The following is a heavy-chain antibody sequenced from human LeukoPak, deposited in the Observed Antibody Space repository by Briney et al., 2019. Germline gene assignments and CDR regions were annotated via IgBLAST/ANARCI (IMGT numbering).Heavy chain of an antibody. Sequence: GGSLRLSCAASGFTFSSYQMNWVRQAPGKGLEWVSYISSSGSTIYYADSVKGRFTISRDNSKNTLYLQMNSLRAEDTAVYYCARAEGQVVVRKVNAFDIWGQGTMVTVSS. CDR3: ARAEGQVVVRKVNAFDI. CDR2: ISSSGSTI. V-gene: IGHV3-48*03. J-gene: IGHJ3*02. CDR1: GFTFSSYQ. D-gene: IGHD3-22*01.